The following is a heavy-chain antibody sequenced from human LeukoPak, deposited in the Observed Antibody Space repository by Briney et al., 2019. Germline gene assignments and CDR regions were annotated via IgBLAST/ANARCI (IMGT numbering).Heavy chain of an antibody. CDR3: ARGQQLGSSEDAFDI. CDR2: ISSSGSTI. CDR1: GFTFSSYE. J-gene: IGHJ3*02. Sequence: GGSLRLSCAASGFTFSSYEMNWVRQAPGMGLEWVSYISSSGSTIYYADSVKGRFTISRDNAKNSLYLQMNSLRAEDTAVYYCARGQQLGSSEDAFDIWGQGTMVTVSS. V-gene: IGHV3-48*03. D-gene: IGHD6-13*01.